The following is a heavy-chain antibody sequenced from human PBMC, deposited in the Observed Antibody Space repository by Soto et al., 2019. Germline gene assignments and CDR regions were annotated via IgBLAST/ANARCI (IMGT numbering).Heavy chain of an antibody. J-gene: IGHJ5*02. Sequence: SETLSLTCAVYGGSFSGYYWSWIRQPPGKGLEWIGHIHSSGSTNYNPSLKSRVTMSVDTSKNQFSLRLMSLTAADTAVYYCARDQGVAAAGINWFDPWGQGSLVTVSS. CDR3: ARDQGVAAAGINWFDP. CDR1: GGSFSGYY. D-gene: IGHD6-13*01. CDR2: IHSSGST. V-gene: IGHV4-34*01.